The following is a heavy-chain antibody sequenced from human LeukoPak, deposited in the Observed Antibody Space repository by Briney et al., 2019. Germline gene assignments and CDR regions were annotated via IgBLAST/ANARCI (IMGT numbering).Heavy chain of an antibody. CDR3: ARVPAATHYTYYFDY. J-gene: IGHJ4*02. D-gene: IGHD2-2*01. CDR2: MNPNSGNT. V-gene: IGHV1-8*03. Sequence: GASVKVSCKASGYTFTSYAINWLRQATGQGLEWMGWMNPNSGNTGYAQKFQGRVTIPRNTSISTAYMELSSLRSEDTAVYYCARVPAATHYTYYFDYWGQGTLVTVSS. CDR1: GYTFTSYA.